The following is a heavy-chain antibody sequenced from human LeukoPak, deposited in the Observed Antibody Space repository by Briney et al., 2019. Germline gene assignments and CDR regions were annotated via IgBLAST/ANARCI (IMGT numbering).Heavy chain of an antibody. CDR3: ASEVVAATNDAFDI. V-gene: IGHV4-34*01. CDR1: GGSFSGYY. D-gene: IGHD2-15*01. J-gene: IGHJ3*02. CDR2: INHSGST. Sequence: SETLSLTCAVYGGSFSGYYWSWIRQPPGKGLEWIGEINHSGSTNYNPSLKSRVTISVDTSKNQFSLKLSSVTAADTAAYYCASEVVAATNDAFDIWGQGTMVTVSS.